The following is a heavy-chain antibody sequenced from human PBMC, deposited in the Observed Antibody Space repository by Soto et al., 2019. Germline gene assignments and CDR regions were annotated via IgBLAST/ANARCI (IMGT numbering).Heavy chain of an antibody. CDR2: IYHSGST. V-gene: IGHV4-30-2*01. Sequence: QLQLQESGSGLVKPSQTLSLTCAVSGGSITSGGYSWSWIRQPPGKGLEWIANIYHSGSTYYNPSLKSRVTISLNRSNNQFYLDLRSVTAADTAVYYCARVVVVPAMWGDYFDSWGQGTLVTVSS. CDR1: GGSITSGGYS. D-gene: IGHD2-15*01. J-gene: IGHJ4*02. CDR3: ARVVVVPAMWGDYFDS.